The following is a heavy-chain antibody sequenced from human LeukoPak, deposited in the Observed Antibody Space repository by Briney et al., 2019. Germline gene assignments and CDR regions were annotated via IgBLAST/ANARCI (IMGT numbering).Heavy chain of an antibody. D-gene: IGHD3-9*01. CDR1: GFTFSSYG. CDR2: IRYDGSNK. J-gene: IGHJ4*02. Sequence: GGSLRLSCAASGFTFSSYGMHWVRQAPGKGLEWVAFIRYDGSNKYYADSVKGRFTISRDNSKNTLYLQMNSLRAEDTAVYYCAKAYYDILPGPDYWGQGTLVTVSP. CDR3: AKAYYDILPGPDY. V-gene: IGHV3-30*02.